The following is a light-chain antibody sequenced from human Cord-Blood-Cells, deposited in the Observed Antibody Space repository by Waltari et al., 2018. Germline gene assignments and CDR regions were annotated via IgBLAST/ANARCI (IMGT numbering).Light chain of an antibody. J-gene: IGKJ4*01. CDR3: QQYNNWPPGIT. Sequence: EIVMTQSPATLSVSPADSAPLSSRASQSVSSNLAWYQQKPGQAPRLLIYGASTRATGIPARFSGSGSGTEFTLTISSLQSEDFAVYYCQQYNNWPPGITFGGGTKVEIK. CDR1: QSVSSN. V-gene: IGKV3-15*01. CDR2: GAS.